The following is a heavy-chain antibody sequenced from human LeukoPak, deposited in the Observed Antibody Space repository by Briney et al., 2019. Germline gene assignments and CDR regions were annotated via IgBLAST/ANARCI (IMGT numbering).Heavy chain of an antibody. CDR3: ANTPGVTPFY. V-gene: IGHV3-30*18. J-gene: IGHJ4*02. CDR2: ISYDGSNK. CDR1: GFTFSSYG. D-gene: IGHD3-3*01. Sequence: GGSLRLSCAASGFTFSSYGMHWVRQAPGKGLEWVALISYDGSNKYYADSVKGRFTISRDNSKNTLYLQMNSLRAEDTAVYYCANTPGVTPFYWGQGTLVTVSS.